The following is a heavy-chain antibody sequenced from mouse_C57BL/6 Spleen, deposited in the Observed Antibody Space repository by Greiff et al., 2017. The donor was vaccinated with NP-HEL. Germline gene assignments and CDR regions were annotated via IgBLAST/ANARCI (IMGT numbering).Heavy chain of an antibody. V-gene: IGHV3-2*02. J-gene: IGHJ2*01. CDR2: ISYSGST. CDR3: ARTARIKY. D-gene: IGHD1-2*01. CDR1: GYSITSGYG. Sequence: ESGPGLVKPSQSLSLTCTVTGYSITSGYGWNWIRQFPGNKLEWMGYISYSGSTNYNPSLTSRISITRDTSKNQFFLQLNSVTTEDTATYHCARTARIKYWGQGTTLTVAS.